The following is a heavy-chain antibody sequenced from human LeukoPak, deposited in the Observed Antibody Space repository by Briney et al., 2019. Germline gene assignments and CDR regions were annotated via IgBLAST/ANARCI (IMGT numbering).Heavy chain of an antibody. Sequence: PSETLSLTCAVSGYSISGGYYWGWIRQPPGKGLEWIGSIYHGGSTFYNPSLKSRVTISADTTKNQFSLKLSSVTAADAAVYYCARHTKRVGNWFDPWGQGTLVTVSS. V-gene: IGHV4-38-2*01. CDR1: GYSISGGYY. J-gene: IGHJ5*02. D-gene: IGHD1-26*01. CDR3: ARHTKRVGNWFDP. CDR2: IYHGGST.